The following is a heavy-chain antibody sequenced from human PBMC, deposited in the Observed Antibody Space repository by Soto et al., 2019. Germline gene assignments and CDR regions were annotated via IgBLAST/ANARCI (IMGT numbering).Heavy chain of an antibody. CDR3: AKAPHYYDRSGPINY. D-gene: IGHD3-22*01. Sequence: EVQLLESGGGLVQPGGSLRLSFAASGFTFSSYAMSWVRQAPGKGLEWVSAISGSGGSTYYADSVKGRFTISRDNSKNTLYLQMNSLRAEDTAVYYCAKAPHYYDRSGPINYWGQGTLVTVSS. V-gene: IGHV3-23*01. J-gene: IGHJ4*02. CDR1: GFTFSSYA. CDR2: ISGSGGST.